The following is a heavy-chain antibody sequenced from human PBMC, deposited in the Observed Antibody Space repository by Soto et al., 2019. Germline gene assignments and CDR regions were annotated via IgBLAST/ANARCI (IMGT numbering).Heavy chain of an antibody. D-gene: IGHD6-19*01. V-gene: IGHV3-30-3*01. CDR1: GFTFSNFA. J-gene: IGHJ4*02. Sequence: QVQLVESGGGVVQPGLSLRLSCAASGFTFSNFAMHWGRQSPGKGLEWMAVIVANGDKKHYADSVKGRLTIPRDNSKNTLYLQKNSLRVNDTSVYYWVRGPCCDGWMKEYWGQGTLVTVSS. CDR3: VRGPCCDGWMKEY. CDR2: IVANGDKK.